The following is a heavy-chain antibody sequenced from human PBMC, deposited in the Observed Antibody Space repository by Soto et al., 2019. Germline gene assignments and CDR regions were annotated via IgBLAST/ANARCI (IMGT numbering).Heavy chain of an antibody. J-gene: IGHJ4*02. V-gene: IGHV4-39*01. CDR1: GGSISSSSYY. Sequence: SETLSLTCTVSGGSISSSSYYWGWIRQPPGKGLEWIGSIYYSGSTYYNPSLKSRVTISVDTSKNQFSLKLSSVTVADTAVYYCAELAVAGTAYFDFCGQVPLVTVSS. D-gene: IGHD6-19*01. CDR2: IYYSGST. CDR3: AELAVAGTAYFDF.